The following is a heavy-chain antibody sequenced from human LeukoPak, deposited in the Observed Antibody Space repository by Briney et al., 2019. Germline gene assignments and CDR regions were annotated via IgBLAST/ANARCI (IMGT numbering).Heavy chain of an antibody. Sequence: PGGSLRLSCAASGCTFSSYSINWVRQAPGKGLEWVSSISVRSNYMYYADSVRGRFRISRDDARDSLYLQMNSLRAEDTAVYYCVRLRRNSDTSGFYYYYDFWGQGTLVTVSS. CDR3: VRLRRNSDTSGFYYYYDF. V-gene: IGHV3-21*01. J-gene: IGHJ4*02. CDR2: ISVRSNYM. CDR1: GCTFSSYS. D-gene: IGHD3-22*01.